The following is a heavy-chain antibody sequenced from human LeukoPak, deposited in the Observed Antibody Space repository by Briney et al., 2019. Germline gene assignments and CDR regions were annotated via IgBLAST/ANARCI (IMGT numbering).Heavy chain of an antibody. D-gene: IGHD5-18*01. J-gene: IGHJ4*02. CDR3: AREWDTAMRY. CDR1: GGSISSGDYY. Sequence: SETLSLTCTVSGGSISSGDYYWSWIRQPPGKGLEWIGYIYYSGGTYYNPSLKSRVTISVDTSKNQFSLKLSSVTAADTAVYCCAREWDTAMRYWGQGTLVTVSS. V-gene: IGHV4-30-4*01. CDR2: IYYSGGT.